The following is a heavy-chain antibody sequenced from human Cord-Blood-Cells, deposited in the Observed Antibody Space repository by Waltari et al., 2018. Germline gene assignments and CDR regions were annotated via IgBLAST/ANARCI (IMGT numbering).Heavy chain of an antibody. J-gene: IGHJ3*02. Sequence: EVQLVESGGGLVQPGGSLRPSCAAFGFTFRSYWMSWVRQAPGKGLEWVANIKQDGSEKYYVDSVKGRFTISRDNAKNSLYLQMNSLRAEDTAVYYCARADLDAFDIWGQGTMVTVSS. CDR1: GFTFRSYW. CDR3: ARADLDAFDI. CDR2: IKQDGSEK. V-gene: IGHV3-7*01.